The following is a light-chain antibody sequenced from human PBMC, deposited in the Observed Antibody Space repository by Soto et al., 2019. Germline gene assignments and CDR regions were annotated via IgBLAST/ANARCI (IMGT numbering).Light chain of an antibody. Sequence: QAVVTQEPSLTVSPGGTVTLTCGSSTGAVTSGHYPYWFQQKPGQAPRTLIYDTSNTYSWTPARFSGSLLGGKAALTLSGAQPEDEAEYYCLLCDSDGRVFGGGTKLTVL. J-gene: IGLJ2*01. CDR3: LLCDSDGRV. CDR1: TGAVTSGHY. CDR2: DTS. V-gene: IGLV7-46*01.